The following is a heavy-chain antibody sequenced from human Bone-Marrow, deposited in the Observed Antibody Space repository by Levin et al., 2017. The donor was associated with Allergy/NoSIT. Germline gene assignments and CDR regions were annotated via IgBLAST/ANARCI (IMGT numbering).Heavy chain of an antibody. CDR1: GFNFSSYW. CDR2: INRDGSST. V-gene: IGHV3-74*01. J-gene: IGHJ2*01. CDR3: ARDRVTTNWYFDL. D-gene: IGHD4-17*01. Sequence: GGSLRLSCSASGFNFSSYWMHWVRQAPGKGLVWVSRINRDGSSTSYADSVKGRFTISRDNAKNTLYLHMNSLRAEDTSVYYCARDRVTTNWYFDLRSRGTLVTVSS.